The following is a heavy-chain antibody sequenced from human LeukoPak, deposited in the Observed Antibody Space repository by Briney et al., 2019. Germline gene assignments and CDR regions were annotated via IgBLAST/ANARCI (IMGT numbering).Heavy chain of an antibody. CDR1: GFTFSSYE. CDR3: ARENWFDS. J-gene: IGHJ5*01. Sequence: PGGSLRLSCAASGFTFSSYEMNWVRQAPGKGLQWVSYISGSGSTIWYADSVKGRFTISGDNAKNSLYLQMNSLRAEDTAVYYCARENWFDSWGQGTLVTVSS. V-gene: IGHV3-48*03. CDR2: ISGSGSTI.